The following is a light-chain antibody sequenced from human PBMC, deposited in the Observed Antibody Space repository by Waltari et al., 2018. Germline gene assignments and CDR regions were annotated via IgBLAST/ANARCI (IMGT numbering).Light chain of an antibody. CDR3: SSYTSSTTLV. J-gene: IGLJ1*01. Sequence: QSALTQPASVSGSPGQSITLSCPATSIAVGSYNYVLWYQQHPGKAPKLMVYDVSNRPSGVSNHFSGSKSGNTASLTISGLQAEDEADYYCSSYTSSTTLVFGTGTKVTVL. CDR2: DVS. CDR1: SIAVGSYNY. V-gene: IGLV2-14*03.